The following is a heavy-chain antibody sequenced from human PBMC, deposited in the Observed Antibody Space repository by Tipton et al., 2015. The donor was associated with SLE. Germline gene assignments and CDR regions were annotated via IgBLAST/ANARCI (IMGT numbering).Heavy chain of an antibody. Sequence: GLVKPSETLSLTCTVSGGSINNYYWTWIRQPPGKGLEWIGHIYNSGGTNSNPSFKSRVTISADTSKNQFSLRLNSVTAADTAVYYCAELEGLSYGYSLDYWGQGILVTVSS. D-gene: IGHD5-18*01. CDR2: IYNSGGT. V-gene: IGHV4-59*01. CDR3: AELEGLSYGYSLDY. CDR1: GGSINNYY. J-gene: IGHJ4*02.